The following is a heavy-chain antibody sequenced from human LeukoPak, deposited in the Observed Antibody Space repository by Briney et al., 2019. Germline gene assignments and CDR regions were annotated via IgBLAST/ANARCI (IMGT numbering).Heavy chain of an antibody. Sequence: PSETLSLTCTVSGGSISSSSYYWGWIRQPPGKGLEWIGSIYYSGSTYYNPSLKSRVTISVDTSKNQFSLKLSSVTAADTAVYYCARASVRAYYMDVWGKGTTVTVSS. V-gene: IGHV4-39*07. D-gene: IGHD4-11*01. CDR1: GGSISSSSYY. J-gene: IGHJ6*03. CDR3: ARASVRAYYMDV. CDR2: IYYSGST.